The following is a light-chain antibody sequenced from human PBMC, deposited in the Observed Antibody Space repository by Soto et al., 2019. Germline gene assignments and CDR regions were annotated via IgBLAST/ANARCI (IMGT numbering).Light chain of an antibody. J-gene: IGLJ1*01. CDR2: EVN. CDR3: SSYAGINNLGV. V-gene: IGLV2-8*01. CDR1: SSDVGGYKY. Sequence: QSVLTQPPSASGSPGQSVTISCTGTSSDVGGYKYVSWYQQHPGKAPKLMIFEVNKRPSGVPDRFSGSKSGHTASLTVSGLQAEDEADYYCSSYAGINNLGVFGTGTKLTVL.